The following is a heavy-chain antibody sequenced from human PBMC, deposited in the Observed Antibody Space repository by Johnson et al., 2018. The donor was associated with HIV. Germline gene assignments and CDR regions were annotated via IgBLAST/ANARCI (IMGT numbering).Heavy chain of an antibody. CDR1: GFIFSSYG. D-gene: IGHD3-10*01. CDR3: ATELKDPI. CDR2: ISYHDGSDE. V-gene: IGHV3-30*03. J-gene: IGHJ3*02. Sequence: VQLVESGGGVVQPGRSLRLSCAASGFIFSSYGMHWVRQAPGKGLEWVAVISYHDGSDEYYEVSVKGRFTISRDNSKNTLYLQMNSLRAEDTAVYYCATELKDPIWGQGTMVTVSS.